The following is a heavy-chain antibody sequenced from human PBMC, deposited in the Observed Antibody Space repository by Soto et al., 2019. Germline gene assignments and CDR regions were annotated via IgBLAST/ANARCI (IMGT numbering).Heavy chain of an antibody. CDR2: IGESGTPT. J-gene: IGHJ6*02. D-gene: IGHD2-2*01. CDR3: ARYIPGVRYYGMDG. Sequence: EVQLLESGGGLVQPGGSLRLSCAASGFIFSSYAMKWVRQAPGKGLEWVSLIGESGTPTYYADSVKSRFTISRDNSGNTLFLEMYSLRAEDTAVYYCARYIPGVRYYGMDGWGQGTTVTVSS. V-gene: IGHV3-23*01. CDR1: GFIFSSYA.